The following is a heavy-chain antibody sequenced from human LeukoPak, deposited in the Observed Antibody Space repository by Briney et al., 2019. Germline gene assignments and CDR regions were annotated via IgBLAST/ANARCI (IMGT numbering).Heavy chain of an antibody. CDR2: ISGSGGST. V-gene: IGHV3-23*01. J-gene: IGHJ4*02. Sequence: GGSLRLSCAASGFTFSSYAMSWVRQAPGKGLEWVSAISGSGGSTYYADSVKGRFTISRDNSKNTLSLQMNSLRAEDTAVYYCAKEYDSGGYGANFDYWGQGTLVTVSS. CDR3: AKEYDSGGYGANFDY. CDR1: GFTFSSYA. D-gene: IGHD3-10*01.